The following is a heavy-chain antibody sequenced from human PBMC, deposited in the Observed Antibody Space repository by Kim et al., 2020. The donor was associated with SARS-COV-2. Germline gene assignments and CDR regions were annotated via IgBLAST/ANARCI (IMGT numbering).Heavy chain of an antibody. CDR1: GFTFSSYS. J-gene: IGHJ4*02. D-gene: IGHD4-17*01. CDR2: ISSSSTYI. V-gene: IGHV3-21*01. CDR3: ARDLGTYGGNSSFDY. Sequence: GGSLRLSCAASGFTFSSYSMNWVRQAPGKGLEWVSSISSSSTYIYYADSVKGRFNTSRDNAKNPLHLQMNSLRAEDTAVYYCARDLGTYGGNSSFDYWGQGTLVTVSS.